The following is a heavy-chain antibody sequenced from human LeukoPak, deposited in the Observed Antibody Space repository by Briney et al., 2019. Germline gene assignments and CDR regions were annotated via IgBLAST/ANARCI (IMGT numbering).Heavy chain of an antibody. CDR1: GGSFSGYY. D-gene: IGHD1-26*01. Sequence: KPSETLSLTCAVYGGSFSGYYWSWIRQPPGKGLEWIGYIYYSGNTNDNPSLKSRVTISIDTSKNQFYLKMSSVTAADTAVYYCARVGSGSFDYWGQGTLVTVSS. CDR2: IYYSGNT. J-gene: IGHJ4*02. V-gene: IGHV4-59*01. CDR3: ARVGSGSFDY.